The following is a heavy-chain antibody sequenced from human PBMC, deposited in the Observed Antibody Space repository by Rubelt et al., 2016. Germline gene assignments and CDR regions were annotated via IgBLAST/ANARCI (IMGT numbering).Heavy chain of an antibody. V-gene: IGHV4-61*05. CDR2: IYYSGST. Sequence: QLQLQESGPGLVKPSETLSLTCTVSGGSISSSSYYWGWIRQPPGKGLEWIGYIYYSGSTNYNPSLRSRATMSVDTSNNQFALRLRSLTAADTALYYCARAHYTTYDSPFDYWGQGILVTVSS. CDR1: GGSISSSSYY. J-gene: IGHJ4*02. CDR3: ARAHYTTYDSPFDY. D-gene: IGHD5-12*01.